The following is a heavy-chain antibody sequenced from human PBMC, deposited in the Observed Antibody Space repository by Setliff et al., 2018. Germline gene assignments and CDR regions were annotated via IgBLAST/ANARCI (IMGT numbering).Heavy chain of an antibody. CDR3: ARQAIFGSDAFDI. CDR2: IYPGDSDT. J-gene: IGHJ3*02. D-gene: IGHD3-3*01. Sequence: GESLKISCKGSGYDFSNYWIGWVRQTPGKGLEWMGIIYPGDSDTRYSPSFQGQVTISADKSINTAYLQWSSLKASDTAMYYCARQAIFGSDAFDIWGQGTTVTVSS. V-gene: IGHV5-51*01. CDR1: GYDFSNYW.